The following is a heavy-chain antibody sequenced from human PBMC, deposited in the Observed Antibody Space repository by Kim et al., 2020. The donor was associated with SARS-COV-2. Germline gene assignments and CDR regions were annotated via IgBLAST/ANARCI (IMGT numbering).Heavy chain of an antibody. Sequence: SETLSLTCAVYGGSFSGYYWSWIRQPPGKGLEWIGEINHSGSTNYNPSLKSRVTISVDTSKNQFSLKLGSVTAADTAVYYCARGYPTTYYYGMDVWGQGTTVSGSS. V-gene: IGHV4-34*01. D-gene: IGHD4-4*01. CDR1: GGSFSGYY. CDR3: ARGYPTTYYYGMDV. CDR2: INHSGST. J-gene: IGHJ6*02.